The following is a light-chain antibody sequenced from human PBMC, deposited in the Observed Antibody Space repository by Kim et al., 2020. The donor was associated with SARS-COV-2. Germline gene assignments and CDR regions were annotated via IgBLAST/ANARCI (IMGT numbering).Light chain of an antibody. V-gene: IGKV3-20*01. CDR1: QSVSSSY. CDR2: GAS. CDR3: HQYGSSWT. J-gene: IGKJ1*01. Sequence: LSPGERATLSCRASQSVSSSYLAWYQKKPGQAPRLLIYGASSRATGIPDRFSGSGSGTDFTLTISRLEPEDFAVYYCHQYGSSWTFGQGTKVDIK.